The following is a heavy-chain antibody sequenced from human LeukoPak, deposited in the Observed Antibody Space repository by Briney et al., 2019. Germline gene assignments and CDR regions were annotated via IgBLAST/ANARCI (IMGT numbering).Heavy chain of an antibody. CDR2: ISRYSGAT. V-gene: IGHV1-2*02. D-gene: IGHD6-25*01. CDR3: VTRASGNSDVASFDF. J-gene: IGHJ4*02. Sequence: ASVKVSCKASGYIFSDFYTHWVRQAPGRGFEWMGWISRYSGATKVAQKFQGRVTLTRDTSISTAYVELSNLSSDDTGVYYCVTRASGNSDVASFDFWGQGTLVIVSS. CDR1: GYIFSDFY.